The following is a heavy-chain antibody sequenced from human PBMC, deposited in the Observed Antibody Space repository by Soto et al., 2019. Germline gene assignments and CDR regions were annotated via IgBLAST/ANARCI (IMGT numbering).Heavy chain of an antibody. J-gene: IGHJ4*02. Sequence: GASVKVSCKASGGTFSSYTISWVRQAPGQGLERMGRIIPILGIANYAQKFQGRVTITADKSTSTAYMELSSLRSEDTAVYYCARVADGWYEVEYYFDYWGQGTLVTVSS. V-gene: IGHV1-69*02. D-gene: IGHD6-19*01. CDR2: IIPILGIA. CDR3: ARVADGWYEVEYYFDY. CDR1: GGTFSSYT.